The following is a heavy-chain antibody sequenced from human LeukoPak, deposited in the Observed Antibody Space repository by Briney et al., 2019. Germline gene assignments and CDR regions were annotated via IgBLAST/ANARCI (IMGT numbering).Heavy chain of an antibody. CDR1: GGTFSSYD. Sequence: ASVKVSCKASGGTFSSYDISWVRQAPGQGLEWMGGIFPIFGTANYAQKFQGRVTITADEATSTAYMELSSLRSEDTAVYYCARGSGSPTPFHYWGQGTLVTVSS. D-gene: IGHD1-26*01. CDR3: ARGSGSPTPFHY. J-gene: IGHJ4*02. CDR2: IFPIFGTA. V-gene: IGHV1-69*01.